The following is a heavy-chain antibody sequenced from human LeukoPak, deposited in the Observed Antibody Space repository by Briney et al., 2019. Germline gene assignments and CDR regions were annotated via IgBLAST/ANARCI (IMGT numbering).Heavy chain of an antibody. CDR3: ARDPASPVPFDY. V-gene: IGHV3-7*05. CDR2: INKDGSET. Sequence: GGSLRLSCAASGFASNSHWMSWVRQAPGKGLEWVANINKDGSETRYLDSVRGRFTISRDNAKDSVYLQMNSLRAEDTAVYYCARDPASPVPFDYWGQGTLVTVSS. J-gene: IGHJ4*02. CDR1: GFASNSHW.